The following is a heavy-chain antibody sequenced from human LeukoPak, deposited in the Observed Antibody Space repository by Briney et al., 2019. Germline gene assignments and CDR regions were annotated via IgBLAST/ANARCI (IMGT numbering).Heavy chain of an antibody. CDR3: ARVVRVVVVAATRGYYYYYMDV. CDR2: IYTSGST. Sequence: PSQTLSLTCTVSGGSISSGSYYWSWIRQPAGKGLEWIGRIYTSGSTNYNPSLKSRVTISVDTFKNQFSLKLSSVTAADTAVYYCARVVRVVVVAATRGYYYYYMDVWGKGTTVTVFS. CDR1: GGSISSGSYY. J-gene: IGHJ6*03. V-gene: IGHV4-61*02. D-gene: IGHD2-15*01.